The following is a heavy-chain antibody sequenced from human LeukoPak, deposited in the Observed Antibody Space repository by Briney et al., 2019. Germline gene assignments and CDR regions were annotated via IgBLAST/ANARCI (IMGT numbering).Heavy chain of an antibody. CDR1: GGSISSYY. V-gene: IGHV3-11*01. J-gene: IGHJ4*02. CDR3: ATGDILTGYYWI. Sequence: LSLTCTVSGGSISSYYMSWIRQAPGKGLEWVSYISSSGSTIYYADSVKGRFTISRDNAKNSLYLQMNSLRAEDTAVYYCATGDILTGYYWIWGQGTLVTVSS. D-gene: IGHD3-9*01. CDR2: ISSSGSTI.